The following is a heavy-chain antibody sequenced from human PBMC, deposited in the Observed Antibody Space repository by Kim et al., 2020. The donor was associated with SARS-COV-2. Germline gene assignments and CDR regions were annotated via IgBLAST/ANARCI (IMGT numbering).Heavy chain of an antibody. Sequence: GGSLRLSCAASGFTFSDHVMAWVRQSPEKGLEWVSDISGGASNTFYAESLKGRFTISRDNSKHTLYLQMNSLSPEDTAIYYCTRGSTTSVHFYYGMDVWG. J-gene: IGHJ6*01. CDR1: GFTFSDHV. CDR3: TRGSTTSVHFYYGMDV. D-gene: IGHD4-17*01. CDR2: ISGGASNT. V-gene: IGHV3-23*01.